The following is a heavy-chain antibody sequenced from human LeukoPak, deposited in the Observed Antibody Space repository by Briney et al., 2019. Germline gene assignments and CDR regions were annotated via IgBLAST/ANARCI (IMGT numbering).Heavy chain of an antibody. CDR3: ARSHYPIAAALDY. CDR1: GYTFTSYD. D-gene: IGHD6-13*01. V-gene: IGHV1-8*01. J-gene: IGHJ4*02. CDR2: MNPNSGNT. Sequence: ASVKVSCKASGYTFTSYDINWVRQATGQGLEWMGWMNPNSGNTGYAQKFQGRVTMTRNTSISTAYMELSSLRSEDTAVYYCARSHYPIAAALDYWGQGTLVTVSS.